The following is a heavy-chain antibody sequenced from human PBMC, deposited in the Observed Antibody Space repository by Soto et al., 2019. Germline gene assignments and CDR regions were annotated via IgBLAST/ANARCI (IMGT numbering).Heavy chain of an antibody. CDR2: ISGSGGST. Sequence: EVQLLESGGGLVQPGGSLRLSCAASGFTFSSYAMSWVRQAPGKGLEWVSAISGSGGSTYYADSVKGRFTISRDNSKNKLYLQMNSLRAEDTDVYYCAKQTLVAAKRGIDYWGHGTLVTVSS. CDR3: AKQTLVAAKRGIDY. D-gene: IGHD2-15*01. CDR1: GFTFSSYA. V-gene: IGHV3-23*01. J-gene: IGHJ4*01.